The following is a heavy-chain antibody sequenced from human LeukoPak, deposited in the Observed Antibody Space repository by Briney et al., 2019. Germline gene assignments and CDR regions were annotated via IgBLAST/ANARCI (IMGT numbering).Heavy chain of an antibody. Sequence: ASVKVSCKVSGYTLTELSMHWVRQAPGKGLEWMGGFDPEDGETIYAQKFQGRVTMTEDTSTDTAYMELRSLRSDDTAVYYCARDLGLDYCSGGSCYSAGFDYWGQGTLVTVSS. CDR3: ARDLGLDYCSGGSCYSAGFDY. V-gene: IGHV1-24*01. D-gene: IGHD2-15*01. CDR2: FDPEDGET. J-gene: IGHJ4*02. CDR1: GYTLTELS.